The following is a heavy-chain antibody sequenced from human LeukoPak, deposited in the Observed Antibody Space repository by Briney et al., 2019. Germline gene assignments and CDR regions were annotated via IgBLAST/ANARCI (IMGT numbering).Heavy chain of an antibody. V-gene: IGHV3-7*05. CDR1: GFSFRDFW. Sequence: GGSLRLSCAASGFSFRDFWMTWVRQAPGRGLEWVANIKQDGFEKYYVDSVKGRFTISRDNAKNSLYLQMNSLRAEDTAVYYCARGSGWYAYWGQGTLVTVSS. CDR3: ARGSGWYAY. D-gene: IGHD6-19*01. J-gene: IGHJ4*02. CDR2: IKQDGFEK.